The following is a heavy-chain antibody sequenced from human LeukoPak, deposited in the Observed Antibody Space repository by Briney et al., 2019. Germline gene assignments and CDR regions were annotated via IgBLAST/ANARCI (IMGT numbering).Heavy chain of an antibody. CDR3: ARFVLRYFDWSRDY. CDR2: ISSSGSTI. CDR1: GFTFSSYE. Sequence: GGSLRLSCAASGFTFSSYEMNWVRQAPGKGLEWVSYISSSGSTIYYADSVKGRFTISRDNAKNSLYLQMNSLRAEDTAVYYCARFVLRYFDWSRDYWGQGTLVIVSS. V-gene: IGHV3-48*03. J-gene: IGHJ4*02. D-gene: IGHD3-9*01.